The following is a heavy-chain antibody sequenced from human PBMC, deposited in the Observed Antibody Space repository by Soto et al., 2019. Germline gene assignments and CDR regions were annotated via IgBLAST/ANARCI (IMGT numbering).Heavy chain of an antibody. J-gene: IGHJ6*02. CDR2: IIPIFGTA. V-gene: IGHV1-69*13. CDR3: ARGWQIYYYYGMDV. D-gene: IGHD6-13*01. CDR1: GGTFSSYA. Sequence: ASVKVSCKASGGTFSSYAISWVRQAPGQGLEWMGGIIPIFGTANYAQKFQGRVTITADESTSTAYMELSSLRSEDTAVYYCARGWQIYYYYGMDVWGQGTTVTVSS.